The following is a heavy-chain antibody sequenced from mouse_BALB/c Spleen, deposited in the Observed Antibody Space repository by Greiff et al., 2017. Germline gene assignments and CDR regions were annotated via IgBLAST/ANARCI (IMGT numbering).Heavy chain of an antibody. CDR3: ARDYRYDGGAMDY. J-gene: IGHJ4*01. D-gene: IGHD2-14*01. Sequence: VQLQQSGPELVKPGASVKMSCKASGYTFTSYVMHWVKQKPGQGLEWIGYINPYNDGTKYNEKFKGKATLTSDKSSSTAYMELSSLTSEDSAVYYCARDYRYDGGAMDYWGQGTSVTVSS. CDR1: GYTFTSYV. CDR2: INPYNDGT. V-gene: IGHV1-14*01.